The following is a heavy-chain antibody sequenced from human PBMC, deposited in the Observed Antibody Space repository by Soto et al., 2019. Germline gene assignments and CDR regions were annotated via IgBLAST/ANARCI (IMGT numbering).Heavy chain of an antibody. J-gene: IGHJ2*01. CDR2: TRNKANSYTT. V-gene: IGHV3-72*01. CDR1: GFTFSDHY. Sequence: EVQLVESGGGLVQPGGSLRLSCAASGFTFSDHYMDWLRQPPGKGLEWVGRTRNKANSYTTEYAASVKGRFTMSRDDSKNSLYLQMNSLKTEDTAVYYCARDRRPGWYVDLWGRGTLVTVSS. D-gene: IGHD3-10*01. CDR3: ARDRRPGWYVDL.